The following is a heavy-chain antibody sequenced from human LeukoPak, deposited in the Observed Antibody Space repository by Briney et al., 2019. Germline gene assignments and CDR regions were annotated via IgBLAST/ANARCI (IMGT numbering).Heavy chain of an antibody. CDR1: GYTFTSYG. Sequence: ASVTVSCKASGYTFTSYGISWVRQAPGQGLEWVGWISAYNGNTNYAQKLQGRVTMTTDTSTSTAYMELRSLRSDDTAVYYCATTRYDSSGYYYPDAFDIWGQGTMVTVSS. D-gene: IGHD3-22*01. CDR3: ATTRYDSSGYYYPDAFDI. CDR2: ISAYNGNT. J-gene: IGHJ3*02. V-gene: IGHV1-18*01.